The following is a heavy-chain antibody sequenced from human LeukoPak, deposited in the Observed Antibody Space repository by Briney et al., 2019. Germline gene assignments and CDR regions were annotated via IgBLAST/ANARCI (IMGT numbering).Heavy chain of an antibody. J-gene: IGHJ4*02. Sequence: GESLKISCKGSGYIFTKYWIGWVRQMPGKGLEWMAIMYLGASETRYSPSFQGQVTISADKSISTVYLQWSSLKASDTAMYYCVRHEGSISGWPFDYWGQGTLVTVSS. D-gene: IGHD6-19*01. V-gene: IGHV5-51*01. CDR1: GYIFTKYW. CDR3: VRHEGSISGWPFDY. CDR2: MYLGASET.